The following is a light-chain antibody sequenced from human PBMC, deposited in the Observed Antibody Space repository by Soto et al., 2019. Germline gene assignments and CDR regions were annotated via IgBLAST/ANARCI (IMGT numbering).Light chain of an antibody. CDR1: QSVSSY. CDR3: QQRSSWIT. CDR2: DAS. J-gene: IGKJ5*01. V-gene: IGKV3-11*01. Sequence: EIVLTQSPATLSLSPGERATLSWRASQSVSSYLAWYQQPPGQAPRLLIYDASNRATGIPARFSGSASGTESTLTISSLKSEDFAVYYCQQRSSWITFGQGTRLEIK.